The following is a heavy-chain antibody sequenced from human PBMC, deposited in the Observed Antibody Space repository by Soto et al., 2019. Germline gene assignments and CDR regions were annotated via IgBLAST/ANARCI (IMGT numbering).Heavy chain of an antibody. V-gene: IGHV3-23*01. J-gene: IGHJ6*02. Sequence: EVQLLESGGGLVQPGGSLRLSCAASGFPLSTYGMSWVRQAPGKGLEWVSSITGTGGDTYYADSVKGRFTSSRDKSNNMLYLQMNSLRVEDADLYYCARIRGYWYGLDVWGQGTTITVSS. CDR1: GFPLSTYG. CDR2: ITGTGGDT. CDR3: ARIRGYWYGLDV.